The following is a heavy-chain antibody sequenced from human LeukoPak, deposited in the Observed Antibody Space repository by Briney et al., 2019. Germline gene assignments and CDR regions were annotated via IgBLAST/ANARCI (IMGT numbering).Heavy chain of an antibody. CDR1: GFTFSSYG. D-gene: IGHD6-25*01. J-gene: IGHJ4*02. CDR3: ATSRSSGRHGDCLDY. CDR2: IWYGGSNK. V-gene: IGHV3-33*01. Sequence: PGGPLRLSCAASGFTFSSYGMHWVRQAPGKGLEWVAVIWYGGSNKYYADSVKGRFTISRDNSKNTLYLQMNSLRAEDTAVYYCATSRSSGRHGDCLDYWGQGTLVTVSS.